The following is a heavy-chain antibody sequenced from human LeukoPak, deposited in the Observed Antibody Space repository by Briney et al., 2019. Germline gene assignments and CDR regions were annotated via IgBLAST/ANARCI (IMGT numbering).Heavy chain of an antibody. CDR1: GYTLTELS. CDR3: AGVFPLSNWFDP. V-gene: IGHV1-24*01. D-gene: IGHD2-21*01. CDR2: FDPEDGET. Sequence: ASVKVSCKVSGYTLTELSMHWVRQAPGKGLEWMGGFDPEDGETIYAQKFQGRATMTEDTSTDTAYMELSSLRSEDTAVYYCAGVFPLSNWFDPWGQGTLVTVSS. J-gene: IGHJ5*02.